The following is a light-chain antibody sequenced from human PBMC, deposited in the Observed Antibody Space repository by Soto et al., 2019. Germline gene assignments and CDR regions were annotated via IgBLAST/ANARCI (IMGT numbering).Light chain of an antibody. J-gene: IGKJ1*01. V-gene: IGKV3-15*01. Sequence: EIVMTQSPATLSVSPGERATLSCRASQSVGSNLAWYQQKPGQAPRLLIYGASTRATGIPARFSGSGSGTEFTLTIRSLQSEDFAIYFCLQYNNWPPDRTFGQPTKVEIK. CDR3: LQYNNWPPDRT. CDR1: QSVGSN. CDR2: GAS.